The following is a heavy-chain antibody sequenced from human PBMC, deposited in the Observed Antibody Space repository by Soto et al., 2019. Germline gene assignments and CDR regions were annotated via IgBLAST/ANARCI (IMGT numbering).Heavy chain of an antibody. Sequence: LSLTCAASGFTFSSYAMHWVRQAPGKGLEWVAVISYDGSNKYYADSVKGRFTISRDNSKNTLYLQMNSLRAEDTAVYYCARVGATEYFQHWGQGTLVTVSS. V-gene: IGHV3-30*04. J-gene: IGHJ1*01. D-gene: IGHD1-26*01. CDR2: ISYDGSNK. CDR1: GFTFSSYA. CDR3: ARVGATEYFQH.